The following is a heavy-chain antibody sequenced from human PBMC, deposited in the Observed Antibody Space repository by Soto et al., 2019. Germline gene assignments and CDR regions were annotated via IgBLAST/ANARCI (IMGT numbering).Heavy chain of an antibody. J-gene: IGHJ3*02. D-gene: IGHD6-6*01. Sequence: SETLSLTCTVSGGSISSYYWSWIRQPPGKGLEWIGYIYYSGSTNYNPSLKSRVTISVDTSKNQFSLKLSSVTAADTAVYYCARAGYSSSSDAFDIWGQGTMVTVSS. CDR1: GGSISSYY. V-gene: IGHV4-59*01. CDR3: ARAGYSSSSDAFDI. CDR2: IYYSGST.